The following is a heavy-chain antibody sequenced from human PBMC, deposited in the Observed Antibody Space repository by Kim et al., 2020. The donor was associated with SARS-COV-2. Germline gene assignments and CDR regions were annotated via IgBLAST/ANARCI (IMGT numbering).Heavy chain of an antibody. CDR2: INHRGST. Sequence: SETLSLTCAVYGGSFSGYYWSWIRQPPGKGREWIGEINHRGSTNYNPALKSRVTISVDTSKNQFSLKLSSVTAADTAVYYCARDFLRYDYVWGSYRHYYYGVDVWGQGTTVTVSS. V-gene: IGHV4-34*01. D-gene: IGHD3-16*02. CDR1: GGSFSGYY. J-gene: IGHJ6*02. CDR3: ARDFLRYDYVWGSYRHYYYGVDV.